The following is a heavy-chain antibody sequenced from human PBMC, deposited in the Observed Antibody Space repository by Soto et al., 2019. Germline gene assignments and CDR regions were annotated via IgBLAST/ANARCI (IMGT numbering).Heavy chain of an antibody. CDR1: GGTFSSYT. V-gene: IGHV1-69*02. J-gene: IGHJ5*02. CDR2: IIPILGIA. Sequence: QVQLVQSGAEVKKPGSSVKVSCKASGGTFSSYTISWVRQAPGQGLEWMGRIIPILGIANYAQKFQGRVTITPDKSTSTAYMELSSLRSEDTAVYYCARGGIAAAAGWFDPWGQGTLVTVSS. D-gene: IGHD6-13*01. CDR3: ARGGIAAAAGWFDP.